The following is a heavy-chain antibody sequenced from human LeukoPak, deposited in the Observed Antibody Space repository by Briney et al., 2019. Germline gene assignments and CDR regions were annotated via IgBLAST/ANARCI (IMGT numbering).Heavy chain of an antibody. CDR1: GFAFSSLA. D-gene: IGHD2-15*01. Sequence: GGSLRLSCAVSGFAFSSLAMHWVRQAPGKGLEWVAFISYDGNNQYCADSVKGRFTISRDNSKNTLYLQMNNLRAEDTAIYYCARVGSRYCSGANCYDGFWGQGTLVSVSS. CDR3: ARVGSRYCSGANCYDGF. J-gene: IGHJ4*02. V-gene: IGHV3-30-3*01. CDR2: ISYDGNNQ.